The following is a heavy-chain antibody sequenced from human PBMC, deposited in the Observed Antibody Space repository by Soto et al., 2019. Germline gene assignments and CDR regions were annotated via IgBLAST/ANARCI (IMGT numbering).Heavy chain of an antibody. D-gene: IGHD2-2*01. CDR3: ARAPAGGYCSSTGCDAEYFQH. J-gene: IGHJ1*01. CDR1: GYTFTSYG. CDR2: ISAYNGNK. Sequence: GASVKVSCKASGYTFTSYGISWVRQAPGQGLEWMGWISAYNGNKNYAQKLQGRVTMTTDTSTSTAYMELRNLRSDDTAVYYCARAPAGGYCSSTGCDAEYFQHWGQGTLVTVSS. V-gene: IGHV1-18*01.